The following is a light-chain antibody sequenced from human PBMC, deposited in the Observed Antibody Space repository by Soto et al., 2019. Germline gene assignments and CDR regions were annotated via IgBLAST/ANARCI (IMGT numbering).Light chain of an antibody. CDR3: QQYYSAPPT. J-gene: IGKJ4*01. Sequence: DIVMTQSPDSLAVSLGERATINCKSSQSVLYTSNNKNYLAWYQQKAGQPPKVLIYWASTRESGVPDRFSGSGSGTDFTLTISSLQAEDVAVYYCQQYYSAPPTFGGGTKVDIK. CDR2: WAS. V-gene: IGKV4-1*01. CDR1: QSVLYTSNNKNY.